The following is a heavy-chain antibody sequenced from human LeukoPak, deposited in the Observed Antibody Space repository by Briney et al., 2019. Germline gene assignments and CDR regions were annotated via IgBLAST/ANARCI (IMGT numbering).Heavy chain of an antibody. D-gene: IGHD3-10*01. CDR3: ARGSPPRYYGSGRRRNYYYYMDV. CDR2: INHSGST. J-gene: IGHJ6*03. CDR1: GGSFSGYY. Sequence: SGTLSLTCAVYGGSFSGYYWSWIRQPPGKGLEWIGEINHSGSTNYNPSLKSRVTISVDTSKNQFSLKLSSVTAADTAVYYCARGSPPRYYGSGRRRNYYYYMDVWGKGTTVTVSS. V-gene: IGHV4-34*01.